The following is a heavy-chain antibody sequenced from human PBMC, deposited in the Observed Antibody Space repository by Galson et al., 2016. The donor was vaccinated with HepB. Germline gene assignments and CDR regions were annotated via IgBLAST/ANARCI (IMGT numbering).Heavy chain of an antibody. V-gene: IGHV4-59*08. J-gene: IGHJ4*02. CDR1: GDSIDNDH. D-gene: IGHD6-19*01. CDR2: LYDIGIGRT. Sequence: SETLSLTCTVSGDSIDNDHWGWIRQPPGKGLEWIAYLYDIGIGRTNYNPSLKSRVTISIDRSKNQVSLNLDSVTAADTAVYYCARHIAVTGSRGFDYWGPGILVTVSS. CDR3: ARHIAVTGSRGFDY.